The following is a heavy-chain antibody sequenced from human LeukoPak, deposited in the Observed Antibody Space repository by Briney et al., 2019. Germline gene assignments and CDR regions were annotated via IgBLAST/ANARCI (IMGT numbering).Heavy chain of an antibody. CDR3: ARVDPNGSHMQGGFDY. CDR2: ISYDGSNK. J-gene: IGHJ4*02. D-gene: IGHD1-26*01. V-gene: IGHV3-30-3*01. Sequence: GGSLRLSCAASGFTFNSYAMRWVRQPPGKGLEWVAVISYDGSNKYYADSMQGRLTISRDNSKHTLYLQMNSLTAEDTAVYYCARVDPNGSHMQGGFDYWGQGTLVTVSS. CDR1: GFTFNSYA.